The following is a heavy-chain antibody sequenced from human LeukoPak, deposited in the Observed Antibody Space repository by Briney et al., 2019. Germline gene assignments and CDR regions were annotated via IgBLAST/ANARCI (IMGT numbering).Heavy chain of an antibody. J-gene: IGHJ5*02. V-gene: IGHV3-21*01. Sequence: PGGSLRLSCAASAFTFSNYGMHWVRQAPGKGLEWVSSISSSSSYIYYADSVKGRFTISRDNAKNSLYLQMNSLRAEDTAVYYCARQASIAVAGHWFDPWGQGTLVTVSS. CDR1: AFTFSNYG. CDR3: ARQASIAVAGHWFDP. CDR2: ISSSSSYI. D-gene: IGHD6-19*01.